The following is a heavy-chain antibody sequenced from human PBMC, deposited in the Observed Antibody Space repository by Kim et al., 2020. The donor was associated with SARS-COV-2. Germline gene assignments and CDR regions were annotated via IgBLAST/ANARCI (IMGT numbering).Heavy chain of an antibody. D-gene: IGHD1-26*01. V-gene: IGHV4-39*01. J-gene: IGHJ4*02. Sequence: YNPSLKSRVTMSVDSSKNQFSRKLRSVTAADTSMYFCARQRVSGNYFFDHWGQGTLVTVSS. CDR3: ARQRVSGNYFFDH.